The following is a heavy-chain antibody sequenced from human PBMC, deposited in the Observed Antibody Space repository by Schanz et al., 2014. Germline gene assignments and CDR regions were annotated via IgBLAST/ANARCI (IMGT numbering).Heavy chain of an antibody. CDR2: MNPDSGNT. V-gene: IGHV1-8*02. J-gene: IGHJ4*02. CDR1: RSTFSSYT. Sequence: QVQLVQSGAEVKKPGSSVKVSCKASRSTFSSYTISWVRQAPGQGLEWMGWMNPDSGNTGYAQKFQGWVTMTRDTSISTAYMELSRLRSEDTAVYYCARGYGDSPTDFWGQGTLVTVSS. CDR3: ARGYGDSPTDF. D-gene: IGHD4-17*01.